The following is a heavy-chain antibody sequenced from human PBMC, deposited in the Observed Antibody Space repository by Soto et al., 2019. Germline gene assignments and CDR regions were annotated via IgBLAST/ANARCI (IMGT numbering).Heavy chain of an antibody. CDR2: IYYSGST. V-gene: IGHV4-61*01. CDR1: GGSVSSGSYY. CDR3: ARDFCGGDCSDDFYYYAMDV. Sequence: AETLSLTCTVSGGSVSSGSYYWICIRQPPGKGLEWIGQIYYSGSTNYNPSLKSRVTISVDTSKNQFSLELSSVTAADTAVYYCARDFCGGDCSDDFYYYAMDVWGQGTTVTVSS. J-gene: IGHJ6*02. D-gene: IGHD2-21*02.